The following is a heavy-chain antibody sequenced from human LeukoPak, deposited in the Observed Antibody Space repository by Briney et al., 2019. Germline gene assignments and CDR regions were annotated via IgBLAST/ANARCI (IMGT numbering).Heavy chain of an antibody. V-gene: IGHV5-51*01. CDR2: IYPGDSDT. CDR1: GYSFTTNW. J-gene: IGHJ5*02. Sequence: GESLKISCKGSGYSFTTNWIGWVRQMPGKGLEWMGIIYPGDSDTRYSPSFQGHVTISADKSISTAYLQWSSLKASDTAMYYCARVSSYSSSWSLAPYNWFDPWGQGTLVTVSS. CDR3: ARVSSYSSSWSLAPYNWFDP. D-gene: IGHD6-13*01.